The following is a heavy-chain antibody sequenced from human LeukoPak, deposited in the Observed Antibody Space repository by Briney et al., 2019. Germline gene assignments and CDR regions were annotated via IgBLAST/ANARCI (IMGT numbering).Heavy chain of an antibody. CDR2: INHSGST. J-gene: IGHJ4*02. V-gene: IGHV4-34*01. CDR3: VSHDGRSGGTMGALDS. CDR1: GGSFSGYY. D-gene: IGHD4-23*01. Sequence: SETLSLTCAGYGGSFSGYYWSWIRQPPGKGLEWIGEINHSGSTNYNPSLKSRVTISVDPSTTQFSLKLSSVTAADTAVYYCVSHDGRSGGTMGALDSWGQGSLVTVSS.